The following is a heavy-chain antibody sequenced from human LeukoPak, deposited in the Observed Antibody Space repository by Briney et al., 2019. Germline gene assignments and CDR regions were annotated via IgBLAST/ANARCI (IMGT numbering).Heavy chain of an antibody. CDR1: EFTFSAFW. D-gene: IGHD5-12*01. CDR2: INQDGSMK. J-gene: IGHJ4*02. CDR3: ARLWGDATIFDL. Sequence: GGSLRLSCSASEFTFSAFWMGWVRQAPGKGLEWVANINQDGSMKFYVDSVKGRFTVPRDNAENSLYLQTNSLRAEDTAIYYCARLWGDATIFDLWGQGTLVTVSS. V-gene: IGHV3-7*01.